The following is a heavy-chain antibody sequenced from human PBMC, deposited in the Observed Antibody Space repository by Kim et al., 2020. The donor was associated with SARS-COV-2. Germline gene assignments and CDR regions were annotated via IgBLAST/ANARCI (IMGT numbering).Heavy chain of an antibody. CDR3: ARAPLTIFGVEYPDY. CDR1: GYTFTGYY. D-gene: IGHD3-3*01. CDR2: INPNSGGT. V-gene: IGHV1-2*06. J-gene: IGHJ4*02. Sequence: ASVKVSCKASGYTFTGYYMHWVRQAPGQGLEWMGRINPNSGGTNYAQKFQGRVTMTRDTSISTAYMELSRLRSDDTAVYYCARAPLTIFGVEYPDYWGQGTLVTVSS.